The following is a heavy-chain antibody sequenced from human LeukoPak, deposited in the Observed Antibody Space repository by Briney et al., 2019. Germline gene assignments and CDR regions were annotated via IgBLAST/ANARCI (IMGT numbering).Heavy chain of an antibody. V-gene: IGHV3-33*01. J-gene: IGHJ6*02. CDR3: ARGARFGDV. D-gene: IGHD3-10*01. CDR1: GFTFSSYG. CDR2: IWYDGSNK. Sequence: GRSLRLSCAASGFTFSSYGMHWGRQAPGKGLEWVAVIWYDGSNKYYADSVKGRFTISRDNSKNTLYLQMNSLRAEDTAVYYCARGARFGDVWGQGTTVTVSS.